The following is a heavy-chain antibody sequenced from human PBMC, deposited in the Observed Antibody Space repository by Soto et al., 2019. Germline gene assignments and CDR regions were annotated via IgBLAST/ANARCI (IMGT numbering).Heavy chain of an antibody. CDR1: GFTFNSLS. Sequence: QVQLVESGGGMAQAGTSLRLSCTGSGFTFNSLSLHWFRQGPDKGLEWVAVVSFDGKVTYYADSVKGRFTVSRDISKNTLYRQANSLRPEDTAVYYCAREPYGDSQYFDYWGQGTPVTVSS. CDR3: AREPYGDSQYFDY. CDR2: VSFDGKVT. D-gene: IGHD2-21*02. J-gene: IGHJ4*02. V-gene: IGHV3-30*04.